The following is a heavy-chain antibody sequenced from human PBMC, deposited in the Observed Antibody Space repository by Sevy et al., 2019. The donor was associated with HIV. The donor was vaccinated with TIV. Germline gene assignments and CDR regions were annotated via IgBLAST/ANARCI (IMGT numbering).Heavy chain of an antibody. CDR1: GFTLNNYW. V-gene: IGHV3-7*01. Sequence: GGSLRLSCAASGFTLNNYWMHWVRQAPGKGLEWVANINQDGVVAYYLDSVRGRFTISRDNGRNLVFLQMNSLRVDDTALYFCVRSIAKEVSFWGHGTLVTVSS. D-gene: IGHD6-13*01. CDR2: INQDGVVA. CDR3: VRSIAKEVSF. J-gene: IGHJ4*01.